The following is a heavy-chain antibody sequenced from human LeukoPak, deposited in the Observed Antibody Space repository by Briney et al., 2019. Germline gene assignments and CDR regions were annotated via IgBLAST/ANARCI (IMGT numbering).Heavy chain of an antibody. Sequence: GGSLRLSCAASGFTFSSYSMNWVRQAPGKGLEWVANIKQDGSEKYYVDSVKGRFTISRDNAKNSLYLQMNSLRAEDTAVYYCARINTEYCTNGVCYSVSGLFDYWGQGTLVTVSS. CDR3: ARINTEYCTNGVCYSVSGLFDY. D-gene: IGHD2-8*01. CDR2: IKQDGSEK. CDR1: GFTFSSYS. J-gene: IGHJ4*02. V-gene: IGHV3-7*01.